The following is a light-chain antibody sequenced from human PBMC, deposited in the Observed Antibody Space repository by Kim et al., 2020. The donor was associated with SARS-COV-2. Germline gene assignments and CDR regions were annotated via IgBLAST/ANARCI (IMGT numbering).Light chain of an antibody. CDR1: NIGSKS. J-gene: IGLJ3*02. V-gene: IGLV3-21*04. CDR2: YDS. CDR3: QVWDSSSDHRL. Sequence: APGKTARITWGGNNIGSKSVHWYQQKPGQAPVLVIYYDSDRPSGIPERFSGSNSGNTATLTISRVEAGDEADYYCQVWDSSSDHRLFGGGTQLTVL.